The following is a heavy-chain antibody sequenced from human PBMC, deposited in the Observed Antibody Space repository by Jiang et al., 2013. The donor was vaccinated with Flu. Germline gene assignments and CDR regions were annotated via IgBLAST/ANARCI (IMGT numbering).Heavy chain of an antibody. J-gene: IGHJ4*02. Sequence: GLEWMGWISAYNGNTNYAQKLQGRVTMTTDTSTSTAYMELRSLRSDDTAVYYCARDPAAAADYWGQGTLVTVSS. CDR3: ARDPAAAADY. CDR2: ISAYNGNT. V-gene: IGHV1-18*01. D-gene: IGHD6-13*01.